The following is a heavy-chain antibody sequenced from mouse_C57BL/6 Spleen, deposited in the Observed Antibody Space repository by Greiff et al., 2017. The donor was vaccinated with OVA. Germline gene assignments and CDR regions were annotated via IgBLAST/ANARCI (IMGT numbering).Heavy chain of an antibody. V-gene: IGHV7-3*01. J-gene: IGHJ3*01. CDR1: GFTFTDYY. CDR2: IRNKANGYTT. CDR3: ARYGDGHQAWFAY. Sequence: DVKLVESGGGLVQPGGSLSLSCAASGFTFTDYYMSWVRQPPGKALEWLGFIRNKANGYTTEYSASVKGRFTISRDNSQSILYLQMNALRAEDSATYYCARYGDGHQAWFAYWGQGTLVTVSA. D-gene: IGHD2-3*01.